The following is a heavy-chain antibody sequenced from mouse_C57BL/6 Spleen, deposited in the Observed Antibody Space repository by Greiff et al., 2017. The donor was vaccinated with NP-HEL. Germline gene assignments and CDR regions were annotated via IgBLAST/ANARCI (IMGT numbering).Heavy chain of an antibody. CDR3: ARDYYYGSSYVGGIDY. Sequence: QVQLKESGTELVKPGASVKLSCKASGYTFTSYWMHWVKQRPGQGLEWIGNINPSNGGTNYNEKFKSKATLTVDKSSSTAYMQLSSLTSEDSAVYYCARDYYYGSSYVGGIDYWGQGTTLTVSS. CDR2: INPSNGGT. V-gene: IGHV1-53*01. J-gene: IGHJ2*01. D-gene: IGHD1-1*01. CDR1: GYTFTSYW.